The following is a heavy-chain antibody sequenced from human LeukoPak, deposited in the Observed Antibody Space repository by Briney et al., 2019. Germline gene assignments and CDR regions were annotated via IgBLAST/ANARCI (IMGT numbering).Heavy chain of an antibody. Sequence: PWGSLRLSCAASGFTFSSYWMSWVRQAPGEGLEWVAKINQDGTEKAYVDSVRGRFTISRDSAKNSLFLQMNGLRAEDTAVYYCAREPAQHLAPLDWYFDLWGRGTQVTVSS. V-gene: IGHV3-7*03. CDR1: GFTFSSYW. D-gene: IGHD6-13*01. CDR2: INQDGTEK. CDR3: AREPAQHLAPLDWYFDL. J-gene: IGHJ2*01.